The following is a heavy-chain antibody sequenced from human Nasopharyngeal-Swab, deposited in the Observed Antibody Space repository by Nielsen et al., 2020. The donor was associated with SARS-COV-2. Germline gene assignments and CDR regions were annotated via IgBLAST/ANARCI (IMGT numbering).Heavy chain of an antibody. D-gene: IGHD6-13*01. CDR2: INHSGST. V-gene: IGHV4-34*01. Sequence: SETLSLTCAVYGGFFSGYYWSRIRQPPGKGLEWIGEINHSGSTNYNPSLKSRVTISVDTSKNQFSLKLSSVTAADTAVYYCARFPTQQLGYDYWGQGTLVTVSS. CDR1: GGFFSGYY. J-gene: IGHJ4*02. CDR3: ARFPTQQLGYDY.